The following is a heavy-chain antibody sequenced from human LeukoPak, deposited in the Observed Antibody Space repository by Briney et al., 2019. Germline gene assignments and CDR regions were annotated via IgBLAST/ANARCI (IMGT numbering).Heavy chain of an antibody. CDR1: GASISSHY. CDR3: ARGSRCSGGSCHAYSYYYMDV. V-gene: IGHV4-59*11. J-gene: IGHJ6*03. D-gene: IGHD2-15*01. Sequence: SDTLSLTCTVSGASISSHYCSWLRQPPGKGLEWIEYIYNSGRTNYNPSLKSRVTISVDTSKKQCSLKLSSVTAADTAVYYCARGSRCSGGSCHAYSYYYMDVWGKGTTVTVSS. CDR2: IYNSGRT.